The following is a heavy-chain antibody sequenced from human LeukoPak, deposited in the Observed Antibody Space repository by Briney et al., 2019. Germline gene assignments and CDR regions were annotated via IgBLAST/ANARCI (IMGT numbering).Heavy chain of an antibody. CDR2: IYTSGST. Sequence: SETLSLTCTVSGGSISSSSYYWSWIRQPAGKGLEWIGRIYTSGSTNYNPSLKSRVTISVDTSKNQFSLKLSSVTAADTAVYYCARGLIGDYSSSGRGVSSWFDPWGQGTLVTVSS. J-gene: IGHJ5*02. CDR1: GGSISSSSYY. D-gene: IGHD6-6*01. CDR3: ARGLIGDYSSSGRGVSSWFDP. V-gene: IGHV4-61*02.